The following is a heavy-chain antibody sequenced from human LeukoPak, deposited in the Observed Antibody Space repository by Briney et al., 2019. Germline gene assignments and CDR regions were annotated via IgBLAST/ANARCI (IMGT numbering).Heavy chain of an antibody. CDR3: ARADSSGWSYLDY. V-gene: IGHV3-23*01. Sequence: GGSLRLSCAASGFTFSSYAMSWVRQAPGKGLEWVSAISGSGGSTYYADSVKGRFTISRDNSKNTLYLQMNSLRAEDTAVYYCARADSSGWSYLDYWGQGTLVTVSS. CDR1: GFTFSSYA. CDR2: ISGSGGST. D-gene: IGHD6-19*01. J-gene: IGHJ4*02.